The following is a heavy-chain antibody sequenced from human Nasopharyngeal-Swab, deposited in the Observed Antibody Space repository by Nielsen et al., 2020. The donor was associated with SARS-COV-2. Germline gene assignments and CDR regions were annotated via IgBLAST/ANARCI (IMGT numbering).Heavy chain of an antibody. CDR1: RFSLIPTGLC. D-gene: IGHD4-23*01. J-gene: IGHJ4*02. V-gene: IGHV2-70*11. Sequence: SGPTLVQPTQPLTLPCTFSRFSLIPTGLCVSWIRQPPGKALEWLARIDWDDDKYYSTSLKTRLTISKDTSKNQVVLTMTNMDPVDAATYYCARTSYYGGNSGFDYWGQGTLVTVSS. CDR3: ARTSYYGGNSGFDY. CDR2: IDWDDDK.